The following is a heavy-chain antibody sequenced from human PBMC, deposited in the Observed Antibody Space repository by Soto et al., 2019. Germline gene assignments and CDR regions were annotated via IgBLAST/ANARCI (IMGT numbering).Heavy chain of an antibody. CDR2: IYYSGST. CDR1: GGSFSSGGYY. D-gene: IGHD3-10*01. V-gene: IGHV4-31*01. CDR3: ARTMVRGVIITEGNWFDP. J-gene: IGHJ5*02. Sequence: PSETLSLTCTVSGGSFSSGGYYWSWIRQHPGKGLEWIGYIYYSGSTYYNPSLKSLVTISVDTSKNQFSLKLSSVTAADTAVYYCARTMVRGVIITEGNWFDPWGQGTLVTLSS.